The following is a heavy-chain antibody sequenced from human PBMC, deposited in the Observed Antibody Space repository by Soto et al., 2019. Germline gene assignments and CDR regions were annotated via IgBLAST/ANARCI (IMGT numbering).Heavy chain of an antibody. V-gene: IGHV3-7*01. Sequence: GXSLRLSCTASGFTFSNYWMSWVRQAPGKGLEWVANIGQDGSQRNYVGSVKGRFTISRDNAENSLYLQMNSLRAEDTAIYYCASARHIGHWGQGTLVTVSS. CDR2: IGQDGSQR. CDR3: ASARHIGH. J-gene: IGHJ4*02. D-gene: IGHD2-21*01. CDR1: GFTFSNYW.